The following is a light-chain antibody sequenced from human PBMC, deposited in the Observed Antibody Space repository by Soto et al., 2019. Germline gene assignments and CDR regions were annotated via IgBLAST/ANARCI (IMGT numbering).Light chain of an antibody. CDR2: EVT. CDR3: TSYAGRNNFYV. CDR1: SSDVGAYNY. J-gene: IGLJ1*01. Sequence: QSALTQPPSASGSPGQSVTISCTGTSSDVGAYNYVSWYQQYPGTAPKLMIYEVTNRPSGVPDRFSGSKSGNTASLTVSGLQAEDEADYYCTSYAGRNNFYVFGTGTKLTVL. V-gene: IGLV2-8*01.